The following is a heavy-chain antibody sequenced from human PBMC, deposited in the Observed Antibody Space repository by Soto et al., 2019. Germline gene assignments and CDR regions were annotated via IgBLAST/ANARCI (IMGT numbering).Heavy chain of an antibody. Sequence: PGGSLRLSCAASGFTFSSYSMNWVRQAPGKGLEWVSYISSSSSTIYYADSVKGRFTISRDNAKNSLYLQMNSLRDEDTAVYYCARDRQRRYDDSSGYPTYGMGVWGKGTKVTVYS. CDR1: GFTFSSYS. V-gene: IGHV3-48*02. CDR3: ARDRQRRYDDSSGYPTYGMGV. CDR2: ISSSSSTI. J-gene: IGHJ6*04. D-gene: IGHD3-22*01.